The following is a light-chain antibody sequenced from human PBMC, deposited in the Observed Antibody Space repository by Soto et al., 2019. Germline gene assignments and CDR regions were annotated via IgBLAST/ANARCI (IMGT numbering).Light chain of an antibody. CDR3: QQSYSTPPT. V-gene: IGKV1-39*01. CDR1: QSISSY. Sequence: DIQMTQSPSSLSASVGDRVTITCRASQSISSYLNWYQQKPGKAPKLLIYAASSLQSGVRSRFSGSGSGTALTLNISSLQPEDFAPYYCQQSYSTPPTFGQGTKLEIK. J-gene: IGKJ2*01. CDR2: AAS.